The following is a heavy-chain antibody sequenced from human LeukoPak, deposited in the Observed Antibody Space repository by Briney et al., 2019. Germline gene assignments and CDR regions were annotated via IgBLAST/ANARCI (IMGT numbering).Heavy chain of an antibody. Sequence: SETLSLTCTVSGASISSYYWSWIRQPAGKGLEWIGRIYTSGSTNYNPSLKSRATISVDTSKNQFSLKLSSVTAADTAVYYCARESTLKRITMIVGGWFDPWGQGTLVTVSS. D-gene: IGHD3-22*01. CDR3: ARESTLKRITMIVGGWFDP. J-gene: IGHJ5*02. CDR1: GASISSYY. CDR2: IYTSGST. V-gene: IGHV4-4*07.